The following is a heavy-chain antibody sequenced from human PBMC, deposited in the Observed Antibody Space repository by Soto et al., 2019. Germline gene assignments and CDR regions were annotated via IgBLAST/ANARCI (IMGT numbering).Heavy chain of an antibody. J-gene: IGHJ3*02. Sequence: PWESLKISCRGSGYSFTSYWGAWVRQMPGKGLEWMGIIYPGDSHTRYSPSIQGQVTISVDKSISTAYLQWSSLKASDTAMYYCARAQLVGATTTFDIWGQGTMVTVSS. CDR3: ARAQLVGATTTFDI. V-gene: IGHV5-51*01. D-gene: IGHD1-26*01. CDR2: IYPGDSHT. CDR1: GYSFTSYW.